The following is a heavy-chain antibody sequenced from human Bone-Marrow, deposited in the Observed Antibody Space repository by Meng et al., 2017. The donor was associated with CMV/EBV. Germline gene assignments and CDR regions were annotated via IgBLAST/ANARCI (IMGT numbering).Heavy chain of an antibody. Sequence: QVRLVEFGPEVKERGASVKVSCKASGYIFSDYYIHWVRQAPGQGLEWMGWVNSKNEATNYARKFQGRVSMTRGTSISTAHMELSRLMSDDTAVYYCVRSSGWSLFDYWGQGTLVTVSS. V-gene: IGHV1-2*02. J-gene: IGHJ4*02. CDR1: GYIFSDYY. D-gene: IGHD6-19*01. CDR2: VNSKNEAT. CDR3: VRSSGWSLFDY.